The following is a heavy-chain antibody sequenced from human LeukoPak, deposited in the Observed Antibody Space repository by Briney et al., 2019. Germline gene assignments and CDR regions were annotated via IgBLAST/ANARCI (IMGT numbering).Heavy chain of an antibody. CDR2: IYTSGST. V-gene: IGHV4-4*07. Sequence: PSETLSLTCTVSGGSISSYYWSWIRQPAGKGLEWIGRIYTSGSTNYNPSLKSRVTMSVDTSKNQFSLKLSSVTAADTAVYYCARSPSPARDYYDNSGYLSFDYWGQGTLVTVSS. D-gene: IGHD3-22*01. CDR1: GGSISSYY. CDR3: ARSPSPARDYYDNSGYLSFDY. J-gene: IGHJ4*02.